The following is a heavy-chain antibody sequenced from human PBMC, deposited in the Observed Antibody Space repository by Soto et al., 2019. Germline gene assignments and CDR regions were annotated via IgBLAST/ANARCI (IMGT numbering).Heavy chain of an antibody. CDR1: GFTFSSYA. CDR3: AKDSLRYGDHRS. D-gene: IGHD4-17*01. CDR2: ISGSGGST. V-gene: IGHV3-23*01. Sequence: GGSLRLSCSASGFTFSSYAMSWVRQAPGKGLEWVSAISGSGGSTYYADSVKGRFTISRDNSKNTLYLQMNSLRAEDTAVYYCAKDSLRYGDHRSWGQGTLVTVSS. J-gene: IGHJ4*02.